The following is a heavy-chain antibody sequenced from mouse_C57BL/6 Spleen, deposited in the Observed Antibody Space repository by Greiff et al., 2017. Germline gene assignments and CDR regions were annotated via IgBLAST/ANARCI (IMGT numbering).Heavy chain of an antibody. D-gene: IGHD1-1*01. CDR2: IYPGDGDT. CDR1: GYAFSSYW. Sequence: VKLVESGAELVKPGASVKISCKASGYAFSSYWMNWVKQRPGKGLEWIGQIYPGDGDTNYNGKFKGTATLTADKSSSTAYMQLSSLTPEDSAADFCASLLLRKWDDWGKGTTLTVSS. V-gene: IGHV1-80*01. J-gene: IGHJ2*01. CDR3: ASLLLRKWDD.